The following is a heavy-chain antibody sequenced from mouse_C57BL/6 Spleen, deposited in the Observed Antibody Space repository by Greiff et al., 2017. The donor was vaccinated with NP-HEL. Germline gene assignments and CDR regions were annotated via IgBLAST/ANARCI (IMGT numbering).Heavy chain of an antibody. CDR1: GFTFSSYA. J-gene: IGHJ3*01. V-gene: IGHV5-4*01. CDR3: ARPLITTVVGGFAY. D-gene: IGHD1-1*01. Sequence: EVQLVESGGGLVKPGGSLKLSCAASGFTFSSYAMSWVRQTPEKRLEWVATISDGGSYTYYPDNVKGRFTISRDNAKNNLYLQMSHLKSEDTAMYYCARPLITTVVGGFAYWGQGTLVTVSA. CDR2: ISDGGSYT.